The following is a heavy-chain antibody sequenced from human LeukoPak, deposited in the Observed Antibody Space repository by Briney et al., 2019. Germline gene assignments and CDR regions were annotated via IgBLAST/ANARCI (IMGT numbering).Heavy chain of an antibody. Sequence: NPSETLSLTCAVSGGSISSSNWWSWVRQPPGKGLEWIGEIYHSGSTNYNPSLKSRVTISVDKSKNQFSLKLSSVTAADTAVYYCARGLREIAAAGTYFDYWGQGTLVTVSS. D-gene: IGHD6-13*01. J-gene: IGHJ4*02. CDR2: IYHSGST. CDR3: ARGLREIAAAGTYFDY. CDR1: GGSISSSNW. V-gene: IGHV4-4*02.